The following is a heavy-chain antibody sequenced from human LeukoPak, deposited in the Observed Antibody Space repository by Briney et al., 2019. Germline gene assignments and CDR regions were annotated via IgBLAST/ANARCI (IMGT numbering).Heavy chain of an antibody. CDR1: GFTFSNAW. V-gene: IGHV3-69-1*01. CDR2: ISSSSYI. CDR3: ARDRPLAAAVFAFDI. Sequence: GGSLRLSCAASGFTFSNAWMSWVRQAPGKGLEWVSSISSSSYIYYADSVKGRFTISRDNAKNSLYLQMNSLRAEDTAVYYCARDRPLAAAVFAFDIWGQGTMVTVSS. D-gene: IGHD6-13*01. J-gene: IGHJ3*02.